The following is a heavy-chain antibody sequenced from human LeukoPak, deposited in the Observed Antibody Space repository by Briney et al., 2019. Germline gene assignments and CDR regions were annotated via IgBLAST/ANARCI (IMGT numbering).Heavy chain of an antibody. CDR1: GGSISSGGYS. CDR3: ARSQNYYGSGDY. J-gene: IGHJ4*02. Sequence: SETLSLTCAVSGGSISSGGYSWRWIRQPPGKALERIGYIYYTGKTYYNPSPEGRVTMLVDTSRNHFSVKLSSVTAADTAVYYCARSQNYYGSGDYWSQGTLVTVSS. CDR2: IYYTGKT. V-gene: IGHV4-61*03. D-gene: IGHD3-10*01.